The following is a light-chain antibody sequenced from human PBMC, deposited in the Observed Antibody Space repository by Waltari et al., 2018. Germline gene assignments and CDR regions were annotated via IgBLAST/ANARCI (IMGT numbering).Light chain of an antibody. Sequence: NFMLTQPHSVSESPGKTVTISCTVASGNIASHYVQWYQQRPGRAPPILIYEDNKRPSGVPVRFSGSIDRSSNSASLTISGLKTEDEADYYCQSYDSSTLWVFGGGTKVTVL. CDR2: EDN. J-gene: IGLJ3*02. V-gene: IGLV6-57*02. CDR3: QSYDSSTLWV. CDR1: SGNIASHY.